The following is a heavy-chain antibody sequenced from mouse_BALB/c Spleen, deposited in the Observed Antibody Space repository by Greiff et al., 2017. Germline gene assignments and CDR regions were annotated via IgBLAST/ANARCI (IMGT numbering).Heavy chain of an antibody. J-gene: IGHJ4*01. Sequence: VKLVESGPGLVQPSQSLSITCTVSGFSLTSYGVHWVRQSPGKGLEWLGVIWSGGSTDYNAAFMSRLSISKDNSKSQVFFKMNSLQANDTAIYYCASPSSLLRLHYYAMDYWGQGTSVTVSS. CDR3: ASPSSLLRLHYYAMDY. CDR1: GFSLTSYG. V-gene: IGHV2-2*02. D-gene: IGHD1-2*01. CDR2: IWSGGST.